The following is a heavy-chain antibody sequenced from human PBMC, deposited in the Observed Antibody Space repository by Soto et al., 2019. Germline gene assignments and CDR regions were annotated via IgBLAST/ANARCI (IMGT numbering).Heavy chain of an antibody. Sequence: QVQLVQSGAEVKKTGSSVKVSCKASGGTFSIYGFSWVRQAPGQGPEWIGGIIPILTTPNYAQKFHGRVTIVADESTTTVYMELSSLKSEDTAVYYCATSVGIAPTGEDGMDVWCQGTSVTVSS. D-gene: IGHD2-8*02. CDR3: ATSVGIAPTGEDGMDV. CDR1: GGTFSIYG. V-gene: IGHV1-69*01. CDR2: IIPILTTP. J-gene: IGHJ6*02.